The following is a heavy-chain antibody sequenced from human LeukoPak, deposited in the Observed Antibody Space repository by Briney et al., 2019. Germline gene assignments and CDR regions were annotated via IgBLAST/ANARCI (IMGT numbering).Heavy chain of an antibody. J-gene: IGHJ4*02. CDR3: ARDRGGYSYGISFDY. CDR1: GGTFIIYA. CDR2: IIPIFGIA. Sequence: ASVNVSCKASGGTFIIYAISWVRQAPGQGLEWMGRIIPIFGIANYAQKFQGRVTITADKSTSTAYMELSSLRSEDTAVYYCARDRGGYSYGISFDYWGQGTLVTVSS. V-gene: IGHV1-69*04. D-gene: IGHD5-18*01.